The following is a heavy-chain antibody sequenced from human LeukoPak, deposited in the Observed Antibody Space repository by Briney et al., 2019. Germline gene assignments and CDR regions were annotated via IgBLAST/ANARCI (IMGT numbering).Heavy chain of an antibody. CDR2: INPNSGGT. D-gene: IGHD3-22*01. J-gene: IGHJ4*02. Sequence: ASVKVSCKASGYTFTGYYMHWVRQAPGQGLEWMGWINPNSGGTNYAQKFQGRVTMTRDTSISTAYMELSRLRSDDTAVYYCARESPGDNYYDSSGFDYWGQGTLVTVSS. V-gene: IGHV1-2*02. CDR3: ARESPGDNYYDSSGFDY. CDR1: GYTFTGYY.